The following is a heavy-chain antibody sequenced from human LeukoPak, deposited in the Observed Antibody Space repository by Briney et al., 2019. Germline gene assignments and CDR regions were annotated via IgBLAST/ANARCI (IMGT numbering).Heavy chain of an antibody. CDR3: AKSSKSVIFGVGGFDP. CDR1: GYTFTSYD. Sequence: ASVKVSCKASGYTFTSYDINWVRQATGQGLEWMGWMNPNSGNTGYAQKFQGRVTMTRNTSISTAYMELSSLRSEDTAVYYCAKSSKSVIFGVGGFDPWGQGTLVTVSS. V-gene: IGHV1-8*01. D-gene: IGHD3-3*01. CDR2: MNPNSGNT. J-gene: IGHJ5*02.